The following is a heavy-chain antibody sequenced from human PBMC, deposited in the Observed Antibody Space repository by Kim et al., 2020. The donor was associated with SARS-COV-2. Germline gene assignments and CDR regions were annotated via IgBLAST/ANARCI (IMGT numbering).Heavy chain of an antibody. CDR1: GGSFSGYY. J-gene: IGHJ6*02. D-gene: IGHD3-3*01. CDR2: INHSGST. V-gene: IGHV4-34*01. CDR3: ARGFLNMDV. Sequence: SETLSLTCAVYGGSFSGYYWSWIRQPPGKGLEWIGEINHSGSTNYNPSLKSRVTISVDTSKNQFSLKLSSVTAADTAVYYCARGFLNMDVWGQGTTVTVSS.